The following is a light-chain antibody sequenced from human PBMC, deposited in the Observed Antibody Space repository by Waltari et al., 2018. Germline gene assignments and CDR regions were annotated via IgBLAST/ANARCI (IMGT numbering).Light chain of an antibody. CDR1: QSLSSY. V-gene: IGKV3-11*01. CDR2: DTS. CDR3: QQRSDWPLT. J-gene: IGKJ4*01. Sequence: IVLTQSPATLSLSPGERATLSCRASQSLSSYLAWYQQKPGQPPRLVLYDTSPRAAGIPPRFSGSGSGTDFTLTISSLEPEDSALYYCQQRSDWPLTFGGGTEVEI.